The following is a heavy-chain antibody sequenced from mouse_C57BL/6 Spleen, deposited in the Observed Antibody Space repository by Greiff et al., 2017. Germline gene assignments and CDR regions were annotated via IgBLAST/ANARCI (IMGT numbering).Heavy chain of an antibody. V-gene: IGHV1-72*01. J-gene: IGHJ4*01. D-gene: IGHD2-1*01. CDR2: IDPNSGGT. Sequence: QQSCKASGYTFTSYWMHWVKQRPGRGLEWIGRIDPNSGGTKYNEKFKSKATLTVDKPSSTAYMQLSSLTSEDSAVYYWAREGGYYGNHYAMDYWGQGTSVTVSS. CDR1: GYTFTSYW. CDR3: AREGGYYGNHYAMDY.